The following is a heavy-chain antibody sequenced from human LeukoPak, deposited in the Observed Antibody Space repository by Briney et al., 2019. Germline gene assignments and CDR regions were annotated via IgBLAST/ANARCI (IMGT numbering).Heavy chain of an antibody. CDR3: ARGSRELYYFDY. J-gene: IGHJ4*02. Sequence: SETLSLTCTVSGGSISSYYWSWIRQPPGKGLVWIGYIYYSGSTKYNPSLKSRVTISVDASKTQFSLKLNSVTAADTAVYYCARGSRELYYFDYWGQGTLVTVSS. CDR2: IYYSGST. D-gene: IGHD1-7*01. V-gene: IGHV4-59*01. CDR1: GGSISSYY.